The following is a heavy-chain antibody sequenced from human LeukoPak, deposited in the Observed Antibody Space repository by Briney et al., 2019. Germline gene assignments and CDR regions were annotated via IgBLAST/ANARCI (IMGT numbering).Heavy chain of an antibody. CDR2: IAPTGTER. D-gene: IGHD1-14*01. V-gene: IGHV3-21*01. Sequence: GGSLRLSCAASGFTFSSCGFNCVPHAPRKGLEWGSSIAPTGTERSYADSVRGRFTISRDNAKNSMYLQMDSLRDEDAAVYYCATETIGRHYDYWGQGTLLTVSS. J-gene: IGHJ4*02. CDR3: ATETIGRHYDY. CDR1: GFTFSSCG.